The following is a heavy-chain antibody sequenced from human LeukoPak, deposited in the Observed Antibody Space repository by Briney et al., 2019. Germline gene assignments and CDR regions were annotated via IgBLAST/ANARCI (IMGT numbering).Heavy chain of an antibody. CDR2: IYYSGST. J-gene: IGHJ4*02. CDR3: ASLRERSFYARGFDY. V-gene: IGHV4-39*01. Sequence: PSETLSLTCTVSGGSISSSSYYWGWIRQPPGKGLEWIGSIYYSGSTYYNPSLKSRVTISVDTSKNQFSLKLSSVTAADTAVYYCASLRERSFYARGFDYWGQGTLVTVSS. CDR1: GGSISSSSYY. D-gene: IGHD2-2*01.